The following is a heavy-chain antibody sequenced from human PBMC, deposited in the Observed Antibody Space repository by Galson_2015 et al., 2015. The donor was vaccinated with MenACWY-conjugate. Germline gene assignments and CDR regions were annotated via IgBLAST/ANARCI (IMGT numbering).Heavy chain of an antibody. Sequence: QSGAEVKKPGESLQISCKASGYNFITYWIGWGRHVPVKGLEWVGLISPIDSKTRYSPAFEGRVTISADNSITTAFLQWNSLQASVSAMYYCARHPPGGRGMDVWGQGTTVTVSS. CDR1: GYNFITYW. CDR3: ARHPPGGRGMDV. V-gene: IGHV5-51*01. CDR2: ISPIDSKT. J-gene: IGHJ6*02. D-gene: IGHD1-26*01.